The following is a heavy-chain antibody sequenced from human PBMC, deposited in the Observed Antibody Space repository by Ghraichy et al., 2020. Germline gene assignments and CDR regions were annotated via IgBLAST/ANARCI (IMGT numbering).Heavy chain of an antibody. Sequence: SQTLSLTCAVSGVSISSAGGFSWNWVRQSPGKGLEWIAFSYNSGSTYYNPSLKSRVTISLDMSKNQFSLRLSSVTAADTAVYYCARGRPPQSGSYPDAFDIWGQGTMITVSS. CDR2: SYNSGST. CDR3: ARGRPPQSGSYPDAFDI. J-gene: IGHJ3*02. D-gene: IGHD1-26*01. CDR1: GVSISSAGGFS. V-gene: IGHV4-30-2*06.